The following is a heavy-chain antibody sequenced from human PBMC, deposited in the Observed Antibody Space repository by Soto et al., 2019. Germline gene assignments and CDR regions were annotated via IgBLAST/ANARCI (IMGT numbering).Heavy chain of an antibody. CDR2: IKQDGSEK. CDR1: GFTFSSYW. V-gene: IGHV3-7*04. J-gene: IGHJ3*01. Sequence: EVQLVESGGGLVQPGGSLRLSCAASGFTFSSYWMTWVRQAPGKGLEWVANIKQDGSEKCYVDSVKGRFTISRDNAKNSLYMQMDSLRAEDTAVYYCARGAVRYFRRLVGAFDVWGQGTMVTVSS. CDR3: ARGAVRYFRRLVGAFDV. D-gene: IGHD2-15*01.